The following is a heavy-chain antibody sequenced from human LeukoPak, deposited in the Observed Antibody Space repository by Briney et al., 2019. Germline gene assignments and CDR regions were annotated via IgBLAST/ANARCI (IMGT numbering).Heavy chain of an antibody. Sequence: PSETLSLTCAVYGGSFSGYYWSWIRQPPGKGLEWIGEINHSGSTNYNPSLKSRVTISVDTSKNQFSLKLSSVTAADTAVYYCARGRDDEQQLVRGGPVLNYWGQGTLVTVSS. V-gene: IGHV4-34*01. D-gene: IGHD6-13*01. CDR1: GGSFSGYY. CDR2: INHSGST. J-gene: IGHJ4*02. CDR3: ARGRDDEQQLVRGGPVLNY.